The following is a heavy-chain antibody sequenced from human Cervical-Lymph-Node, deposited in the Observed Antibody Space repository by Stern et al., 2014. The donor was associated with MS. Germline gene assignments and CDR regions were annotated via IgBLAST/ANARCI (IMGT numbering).Heavy chain of an antibody. Sequence: VQLVESGGGLVQQGGSLSLSCAASGFAFSNYWMHWVRQVPGKGLVWVSRINSDGTTTGYADSVKGRFTISRDNAKNTLFLQMKSLRVDDTAVYYCARDDSSGYAVWGQGSLVTVSS. J-gene: IGHJ4*02. CDR2: INSDGTTT. V-gene: IGHV3-74*02. D-gene: IGHD3-22*01. CDR3: ARDDSSGYAV. CDR1: GFAFSNYW.